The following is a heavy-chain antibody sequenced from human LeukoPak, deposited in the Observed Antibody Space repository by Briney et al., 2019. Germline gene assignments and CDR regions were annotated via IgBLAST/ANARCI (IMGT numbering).Heavy chain of an antibody. D-gene: IGHD2-2*01. J-gene: IGHJ4*02. V-gene: IGHV3-74*01. CDR2: INSDGSST. CDR1: GFIFSSYW. Sequence: GGSLRLSCAASGFIFSSYWMHWVRQAPGKGLVWVSRINSDGSSTSYADSVKGRFTISRDNAKNTLYLQMNSLRAEDTAVYYCARRVVVPAAPYYFDYWGQGTLVTVSS. CDR3: ARRVVVPAAPYYFDY.